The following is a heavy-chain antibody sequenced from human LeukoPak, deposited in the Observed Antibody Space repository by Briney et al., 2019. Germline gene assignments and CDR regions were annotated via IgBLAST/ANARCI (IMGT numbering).Heavy chain of an antibody. CDR3: ARGMVSPDY. CDR2: ISSNGGST. CDR1: GFTFSSYP. Sequence: PGGSLRLSCAASGFTFSSYPMHSVRQTPGKGLEYVSAISSNGGSTYYANSVKGRFTISRDNSKNTLYLQMGSLRAEDMAVYYCARGMVSPDYWGQGTLVTVSS. V-gene: IGHV3-64*01. J-gene: IGHJ4*02. D-gene: IGHD5-18*01.